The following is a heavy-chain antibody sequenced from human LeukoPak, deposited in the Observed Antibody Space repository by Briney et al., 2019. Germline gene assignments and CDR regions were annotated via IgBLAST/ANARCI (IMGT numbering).Heavy chain of an antibody. CDR1: GYTFTSYY. CDR3: ATRTAALIDY. J-gene: IGHJ4*02. V-gene: IGHV1-46*01. CDR2: INPSGGST. D-gene: IGHD6-25*01. Sequence: ASVKVSFTASGYTFTSYYMHWVRQAPGQGLEWMGIINPSGGSTSYAQKFQGRVTMTTDTSTSTVYMELSSLRSEDTAVYYCATRTAALIDYWGQGTLVTVSS.